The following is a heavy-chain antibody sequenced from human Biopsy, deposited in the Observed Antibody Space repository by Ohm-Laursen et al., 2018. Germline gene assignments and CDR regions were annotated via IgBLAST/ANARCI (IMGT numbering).Heavy chain of an antibody. CDR1: GDSTSSYY. Sequence: SDTLSLTCTVSGDSTSSYYWSWIRQPPGKGLEWIGHISYTGYTSYNASLKSRVTISVDTSRNHFSLRLSSLTAADTAVYYCARGSNDFGGLYFPRWGQGTLLTVSS. J-gene: IGHJ4*02. CDR2: ISYTGYT. V-gene: IGHV4-59*07. D-gene: IGHD4-23*01. CDR3: ARGSNDFGGLYFPR.